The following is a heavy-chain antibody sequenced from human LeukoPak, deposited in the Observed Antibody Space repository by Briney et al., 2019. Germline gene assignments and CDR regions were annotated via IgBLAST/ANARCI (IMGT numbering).Heavy chain of an antibody. J-gene: IGHJ5*02. CDR2: ISSSGSTI. CDR3: ARDYYGSGSYYIKINWFDP. V-gene: IGHV3-11*01. CDR1: GFTFSDYY. Sequence: PGGSLRLSCAASGFTFSDYYMSWIRQAPGKGLEWVSYISSSGSTIYYADSVKGRFTISRDNAKNSLYLQMNSLRAEDTAVYYCARDYYGSGSYYIKINWFDPWGQGTLVTVSS. D-gene: IGHD3-10*01.